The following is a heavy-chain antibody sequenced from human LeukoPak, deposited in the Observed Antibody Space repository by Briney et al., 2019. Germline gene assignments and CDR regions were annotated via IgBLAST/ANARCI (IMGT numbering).Heavy chain of an antibody. J-gene: IGHJ5*02. D-gene: IGHD3-10*01. CDR3: ARFRRITMVRGAKSWFDP. V-gene: IGHV4-34*01. CDR1: GGSISSYY. CDR2: INHSGST. Sequence: SETLSLTCTVSGGSISSYYWSWIRQPPGKGLEWIGEINHSGSTNYNPSLKSRVTISVDTSKNQFSLKLSSVTAADTAVYYCARFRRITMVRGAKSWFDPWGQGTLVTVSS.